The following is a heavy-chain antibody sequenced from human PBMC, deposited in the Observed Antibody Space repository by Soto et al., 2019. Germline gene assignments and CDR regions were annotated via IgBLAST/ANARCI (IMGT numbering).Heavy chain of an antibody. Sequence: EVPLLESGGGLVQPGGSLRLSCAASGFTFNIYAMSWVRQAPGQGLEWVSGISGSGGSTYYADSVKGRFTISRDNSKNTLYLQMNSLRAEDTAVYYCAKGVVVAATPGFWFDTWGQGTLVTVSS. V-gene: IGHV3-23*01. CDR1: GFTFNIYA. CDR3: AKGVVVAATPGFWFDT. D-gene: IGHD2-15*01. CDR2: ISGSGGST. J-gene: IGHJ5*02.